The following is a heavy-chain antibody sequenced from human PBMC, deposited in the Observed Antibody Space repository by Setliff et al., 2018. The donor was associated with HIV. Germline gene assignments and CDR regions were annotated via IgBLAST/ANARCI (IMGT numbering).Heavy chain of an antibody. Sequence: PGGSLRLSCAASGFTFSDHGMNWVRQAPGRGLEWVSHISSSSSRIHYADSVKGRFTISRDNAKNSLYLQMNSLRAEDTAVYYCARASRGGYYGSSGYAYWGQGTLVTVSS. J-gene: IGHJ4*02. V-gene: IGHV3-48*01. CDR2: ISSSSSRI. CDR1: GFTFSDHG. D-gene: IGHD3-22*01. CDR3: ARASRGGYYGSSGYAY.